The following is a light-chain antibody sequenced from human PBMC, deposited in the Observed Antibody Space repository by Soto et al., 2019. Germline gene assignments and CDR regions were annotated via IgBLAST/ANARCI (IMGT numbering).Light chain of an antibody. CDR1: SSDVGSYNL. Sequence: QSVLTQPASVSGSPGQSITISCTGTSSDVGSYNLVSWYQQHPGKVTKFMIYEGSKRPSGVSNRFSGSKSGNTASLTISGLHAEDEADYYCCSYAGRSTPYVFGTRTKVTVL. V-gene: IGLV2-23*01. CDR3: CSYAGRSTPYV. J-gene: IGLJ1*01. CDR2: EGS.